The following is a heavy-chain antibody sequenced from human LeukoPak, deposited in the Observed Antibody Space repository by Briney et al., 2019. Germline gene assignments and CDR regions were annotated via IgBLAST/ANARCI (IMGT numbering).Heavy chain of an antibody. Sequence: PGGSLTLSCSASGLTFTKYYMNWVRQAPGKGLEWVSVMSADSATTFYADSVKGRFTISRDNAKNTVFLQMSSLRAEDTALYYCARKSASGNYPLDYWGQGTLVTVSS. CDR2: MSADSATT. CDR3: ARKSASGNYPLDY. J-gene: IGHJ4*02. CDR1: GLTFTKYY. D-gene: IGHD3-10*01. V-gene: IGHV3-23*01.